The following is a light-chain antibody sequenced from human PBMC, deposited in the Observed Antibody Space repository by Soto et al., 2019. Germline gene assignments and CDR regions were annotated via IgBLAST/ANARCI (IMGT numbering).Light chain of an antibody. CDR1: QSVSSSY. CDR2: GAS. V-gene: IGKV3-20*01. Sequence: IVLTQSPGTLSLSPGERATLSCRASQSVSSSYLAWYQQKPGQAPRLLIYGASSRATGIPDRFSGSGSGTDFTLTISRLEPEDFAVYYCQKYGSSPRVFGGGTKVEIK. J-gene: IGKJ4*01. CDR3: QKYGSSPRV.